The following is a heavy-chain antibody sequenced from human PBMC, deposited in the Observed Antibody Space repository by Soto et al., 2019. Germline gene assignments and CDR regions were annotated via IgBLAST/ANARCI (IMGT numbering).Heavy chain of an antibody. CDR2: ISWNSVSI. CDR1: GFRFDDYA. V-gene: IGHV3-9*01. D-gene: IGHD3-9*01. Sequence: EVQLVESGGGLVQPGRSVRLSCAASGFRFDDYALHWVRQAPGKGLEWIAGISWNSVSIDYADSVKGRFTISRDNAKNSLYLQMNSLRAEDTALYYCAKERIRYLEDWCQGTLVTVSS. J-gene: IGHJ4*02. CDR3: AKERIRYLED.